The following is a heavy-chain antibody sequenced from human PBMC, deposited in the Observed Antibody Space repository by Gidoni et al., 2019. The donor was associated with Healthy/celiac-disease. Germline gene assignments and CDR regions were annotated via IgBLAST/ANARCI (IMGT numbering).Heavy chain of an antibody. CDR3: AKDRLEWFGEKHAFDI. D-gene: IGHD3-10*01. J-gene: IGHJ3*02. Sequence: EVQLVESGGGLVQPGRSLRLSCAASGFTFDDYAMHWVRQAPGKGVEWVSGISWNSGSIGYADSVKGRFTISRDNAKNSLYLQMNSLRAEDTALYYCAKDRLEWFGEKHAFDIWGQGTMVTVSS. V-gene: IGHV3-9*01. CDR1: GFTFDDYA. CDR2: ISWNSGSI.